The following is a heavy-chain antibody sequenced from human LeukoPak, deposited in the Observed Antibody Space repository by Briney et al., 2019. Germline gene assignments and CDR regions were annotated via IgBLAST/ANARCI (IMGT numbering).Heavy chain of an antibody. CDR3: AKDSHWAFDY. D-gene: IGHD7-27*01. CDR1: GFTFSNYW. J-gene: IGHJ4*02. Sequence: PGGSLRLSCAASGFTFSNYWMRWARQAPGKGLEWVANIHPDGSAKYYVDSVKGRFTISRDNAENSLYLQMNSLRDEDTAVYYCAKDSHWAFDYWGGGTLVTVSS. V-gene: IGHV3-7*01. CDR2: IHPDGSAK.